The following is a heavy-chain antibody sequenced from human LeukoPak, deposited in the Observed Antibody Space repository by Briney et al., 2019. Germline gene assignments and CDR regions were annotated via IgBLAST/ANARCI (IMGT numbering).Heavy chain of an antibody. CDR1: GGSISSYY. J-gene: IGHJ5*02. CDR3: AREPPRDFWSGYYKGNWFDP. CDR2: IYHSGST. V-gene: IGHV4-34*01. Sequence: SETLSLTCTVSGGSISSYYWSWIRQPPGKGLEWIGEIYHSGSTNYNPSLKSRVTISVDTSKNQFSLKLSSVTAADTAVYYCAREPPRDFWSGYYKGNWFDPWGQGTLVTVSS. D-gene: IGHD3-3*01.